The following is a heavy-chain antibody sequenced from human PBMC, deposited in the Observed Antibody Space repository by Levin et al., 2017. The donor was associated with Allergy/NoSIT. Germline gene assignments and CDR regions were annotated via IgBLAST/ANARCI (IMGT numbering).Heavy chain of an antibody. V-gene: IGHV4-34*01. CDR3: VRGWAYSGGWSPRTSHNYYYYGMDV. D-gene: IGHD6-19*01. CDR2: ILHTGST. Sequence: SETLSLTCAVYDASFSSYYWTWIRQSPGKGLEWIGEILHTGSTNYNPSLKSRVTILVDTSKKQFSLKLSSVTAADTAVYFCVRGWAYSGGWSPRTSHNYYYYGMDVWGLGTTVTVSS. CDR1: DASFSSYY. J-gene: IGHJ6*02.